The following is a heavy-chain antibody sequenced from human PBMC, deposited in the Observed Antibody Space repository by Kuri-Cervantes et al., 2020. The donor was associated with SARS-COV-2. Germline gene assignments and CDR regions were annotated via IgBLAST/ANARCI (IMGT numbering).Heavy chain of an antibody. CDR2: IYYSGST. J-gene: IGHJ2*01. Sequence: SETLSLTCTVSGGSVSSGSYYWSWIRQPPGKGLEWIGYIYYSGSTNYNPSLKSRVTISVDTSKNQFSLKLSSVTAADTAVYYCARDHRGKNWNHRTFWYFDLWGRGTLVTVSS. D-gene: IGHD1-14*01. CDR1: GGSVSSGSYY. V-gene: IGHV4-61*01. CDR3: ARDHRGKNWNHRTFWYFDL.